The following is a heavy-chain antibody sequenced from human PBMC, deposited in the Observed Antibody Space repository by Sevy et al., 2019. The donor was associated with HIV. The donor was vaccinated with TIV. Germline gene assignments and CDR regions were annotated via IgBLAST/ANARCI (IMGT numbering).Heavy chain of an antibody. D-gene: IGHD2-15*01. J-gene: IGHJ4*02. V-gene: IGHV3-30*18. CDR1: GFTFSDYV. Sequence: GGSLRLSCAASGFTFSDYVMNWFRQAPGRGLEWVAVISYDGSNKYYSDSVKGRFTISRDNSKDTLFLQMNSLRAEDTAVYYCAKVRCRFCSGGSSYYFDNWGQGTLVTVSS. CDR3: AKVRCRFCSGGSSYYFDN. CDR2: ISYDGSNK.